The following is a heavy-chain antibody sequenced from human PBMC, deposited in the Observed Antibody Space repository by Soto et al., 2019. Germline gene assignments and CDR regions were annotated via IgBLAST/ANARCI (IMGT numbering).Heavy chain of an antibody. V-gene: IGHV3-23*01. J-gene: IGHJ2*01. CDR3: AIESVGADWYFDL. Sequence: DVQLLESGGGLVQPGGSLRLSCAASGFTFRSYAMSWVRQAPGKGLEWVSGISGSGISTHYADSVKGRFTVSRDNSKNTLYLPTNTLRAEDTAVYNCAIESVGADWYFDLWGRGTLVTVSS. CDR1: GFTFRSYA. CDR2: ISGSGIST.